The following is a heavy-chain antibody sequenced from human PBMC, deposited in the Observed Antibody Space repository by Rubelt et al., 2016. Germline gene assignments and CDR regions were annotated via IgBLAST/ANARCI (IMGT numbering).Heavy chain of an antibody. CDR2: IHYSGTT. CDR1: GGSISGYY. CDR3: GGVGTAAIGAPSSVDL. D-gene: IGHD2-2*02. Sequence: QVQLQESGPGLVKPSETLSLACTVSGGSISGYYWGWVRQPPGKGLEWIGYIHYSGTTRYNPSFKSRITISVDTSKNQFSPRVGSVTAADTAGDYWGGVGTAAIGAPSSVDLWGQGNLGTVSS. V-gene: IGHV4-59*08. J-gene: IGHJ4*01.